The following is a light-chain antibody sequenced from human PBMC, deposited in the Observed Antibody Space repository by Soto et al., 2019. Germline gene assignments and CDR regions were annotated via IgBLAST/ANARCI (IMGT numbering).Light chain of an antibody. J-gene: IGKJ4*01. V-gene: IGKV3-15*01. CDR3: QQFHNWPLS. CDR1: QTVRNN. CDR2: GAS. Sequence: EFVLTQSPGTLSLSPWERATLSCRASQTVRNNYLAWYQQKPGQAPRLLIYGASTRATGIPARFSGSGSGTEFTLTISSLQSEDFALYYCQQFHNWPLSFGGGTKVDIK.